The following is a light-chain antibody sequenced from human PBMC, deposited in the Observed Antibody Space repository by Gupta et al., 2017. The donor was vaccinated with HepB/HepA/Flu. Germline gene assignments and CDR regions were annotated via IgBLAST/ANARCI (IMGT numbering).Light chain of an antibody. CDR2: STN. Sequence: QTVVTQEPSFSVSPGGTVTLTCGLTSGSVSTSYYPSWYQQTPGQAPRTLIYSTNTRSSGVPDRFSGSILGNKAALTITGAQADDESDYYCMLYMGGGISVFGGGTKLTVL. CDR1: SGSVSTSYY. CDR3: MLYMGGGISV. J-gene: IGLJ2*01. V-gene: IGLV8-61*01.